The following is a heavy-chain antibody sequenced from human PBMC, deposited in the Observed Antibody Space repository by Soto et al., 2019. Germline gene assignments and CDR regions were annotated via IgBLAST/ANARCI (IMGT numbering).Heavy chain of an antibody. CDR2: IYYAGTT. J-gene: IGHJ1*01. V-gene: IGHV4-59*08. Sequence: SETLSLTCTVSDGSISPNYWSWIRQPPGKGLEWIGYIYYAGTTTYNPSLQSRVSISVDTSKNEVSLKLTSVTAADTAVYFCARLGAYYQAMDSWGQGTLVTVSS. CDR1: DGSISPNY. D-gene: IGHD3-22*01. CDR3: ARLGAYYQAMDS.